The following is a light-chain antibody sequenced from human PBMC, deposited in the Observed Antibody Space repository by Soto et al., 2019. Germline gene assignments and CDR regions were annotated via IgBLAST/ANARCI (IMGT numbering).Light chain of an antibody. J-gene: IGKJ4*01. Sequence: DIQMTQSPSSVSASVGDRVTITCRASQGIYKWLAWYQQKPENAPKLLISAASSLQSGVPSRFSGSGSGTDFTLTISSLQPEDFATYYCQQANSFPLTFGGGTKVDIK. V-gene: IGKV1-12*01. CDR2: AAS. CDR3: QQANSFPLT. CDR1: QGIYKW.